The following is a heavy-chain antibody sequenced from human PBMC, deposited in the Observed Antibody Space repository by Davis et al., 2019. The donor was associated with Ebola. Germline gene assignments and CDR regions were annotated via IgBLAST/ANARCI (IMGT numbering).Heavy chain of an antibody. CDR3: ARYEGGYCSSTSCYPTEYYYYMDV. D-gene: IGHD2-2*01. J-gene: IGHJ6*03. Sequence: ASVTVSCKASGYTFTSYGISWVRQAPGQGLEWMGWISAYNGNTNYAQKLQGRVTMTTDTSTSTAYMELRSLRSDDTAVYYCARYEGGYCSSTSCYPTEYYYYMDVWGKGTTVTVSS. V-gene: IGHV1-18*04. CDR2: ISAYNGNT. CDR1: GYTFTSYG.